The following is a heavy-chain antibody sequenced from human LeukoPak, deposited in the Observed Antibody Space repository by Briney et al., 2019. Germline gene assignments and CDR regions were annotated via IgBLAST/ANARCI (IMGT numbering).Heavy chain of an antibody. V-gene: IGHV3-30*02. CDR1: GFTFINYG. D-gene: IGHD6-13*01. Sequence: GGSMRLSCAAAGFTFINYGIHWVRQAPGKGLEWVAFIGYDESNKYYADSAKGRFTISRDNSKNTLYLQMNSLRADDTAVYYCASGIAAAGTGDYWGQGTLVTVSS. CDR3: ASGIAAAGTGDY. J-gene: IGHJ4*02. CDR2: IGYDESNK.